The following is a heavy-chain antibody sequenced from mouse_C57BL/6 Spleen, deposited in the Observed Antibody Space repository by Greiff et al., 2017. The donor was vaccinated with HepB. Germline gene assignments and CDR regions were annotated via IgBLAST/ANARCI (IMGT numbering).Heavy chain of an antibody. CDR1: GYTFTSYW. CDR3: ARKRYYGNYDRYFDV. V-gene: IGHV1-61*01. CDR2: IYPSDSET. Sequence: QVQLQQPGAELVRPGSSVKLSCKASGYTFTSYWMDWVKPRPGQGLEWIGTIYPSDSETHYNQKFKDKATLTVDKSSSTAYMQLSSLTSEDSAVYYWARKRYYGNYDRYFDVWGTGTTVTVAS. J-gene: IGHJ1*03. D-gene: IGHD2-1*01.